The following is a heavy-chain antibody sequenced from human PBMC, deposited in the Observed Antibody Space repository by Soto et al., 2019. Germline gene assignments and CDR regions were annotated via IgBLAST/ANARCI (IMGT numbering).Heavy chain of an antibody. CDR1: GGSISSYY. Sequence: QVQLQESGPGLVKPSETLSLTCTVSGGSISSYYWSWIRQPPGKELEWIGYSYYSGTTNYNPSLKSRVTLSVDTSKNQFSLKLSSVTAADTAVYYCARRYGVYFDYWGQGTLVTVSS. CDR3: ARRYGVYFDY. CDR2: SYYSGTT. D-gene: IGHD4-17*01. J-gene: IGHJ4*02. V-gene: IGHV4-59*08.